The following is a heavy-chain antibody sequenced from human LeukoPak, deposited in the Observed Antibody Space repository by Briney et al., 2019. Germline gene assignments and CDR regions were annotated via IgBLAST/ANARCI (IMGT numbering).Heavy chain of an antibody. D-gene: IGHD3-22*01. Sequence: GESLKISCKGSGYNFSGYWIGWVRQMPGKGLEWMGIIYPGDSDTRYSPSFQGQVTISADKSITTAYLQWNSLKASDTAMYYCARRPRDSSGYYFDYWGQGTLVTVSS. CDR2: IYPGDSDT. J-gene: IGHJ4*02. V-gene: IGHV5-51*01. CDR1: GYNFSGYW. CDR3: ARRPRDSSGYYFDY.